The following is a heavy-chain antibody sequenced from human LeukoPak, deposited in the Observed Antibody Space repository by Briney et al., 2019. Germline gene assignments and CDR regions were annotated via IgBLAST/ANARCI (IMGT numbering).Heavy chain of an antibody. D-gene: IGHD3-10*01. CDR2: IRTKPYGGTT. CDR1: GFTFRDYA. V-gene: IGHV3-49*03. J-gene: IGHJ4*02. Sequence: GGSLTLSCTASGFTFRDYAMNWFRPAPGEGLGWVGFIRTKPYGGTTEYAASVKGIFTISRDDSKSIAYLQMNSLNTEDTAVYYCTRDSAFYYASGSYVPRFDYWGQGTLVTVSS. CDR3: TRDSAFYYASGSYVPRFDY.